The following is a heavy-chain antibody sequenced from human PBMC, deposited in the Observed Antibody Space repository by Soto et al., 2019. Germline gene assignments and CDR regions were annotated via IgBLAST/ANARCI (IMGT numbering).Heavy chain of an antibody. CDR1: GAPISGFY. CDR3: ARRRDGYSGVWFDP. Sequence: SETLSLTCTVSGAPISGFYWSWIRQPPGKELEWIGHVYYTGSTNYNSALKSRVTISLDTSKNQFSLSLSSVTTADTAVYYCARRRDGYSGVWFDPWGQGTLVTVSS. CDR2: VYYTGST. D-gene: IGHD2-15*01. V-gene: IGHV4-59*01. J-gene: IGHJ5*02.